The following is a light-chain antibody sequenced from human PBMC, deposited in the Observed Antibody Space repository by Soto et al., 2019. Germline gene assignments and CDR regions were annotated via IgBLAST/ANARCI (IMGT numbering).Light chain of an antibody. CDR3: SSFTGSNYV. CDR2: DVS. J-gene: IGLJ1*01. V-gene: IGLV2-14*03. Sequence: QSVLTQPASVSGSPGQSITISCTGRMSDVGGYNFVPWYQQYPGKAPKLMICDVSNRPSGVSNRFSGSKSGNTASLTISGLQAEDEADYYCSSFTGSNYVFGTGTKVTVL. CDR1: MSDVGGYNF.